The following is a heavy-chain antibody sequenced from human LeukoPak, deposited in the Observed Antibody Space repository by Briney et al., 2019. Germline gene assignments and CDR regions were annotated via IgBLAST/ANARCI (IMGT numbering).Heavy chain of an antibody. J-gene: IGHJ4*02. V-gene: IGHV4-59*08. D-gene: IGHD2-15*01. CDR1: GGSISSSNW. CDR3: ARQSVVAATVFDY. Sequence: PSETLSLTCAVSGGSISSSNWWSWIRQPPGKGLEWIGYIYYSGSTNYNPSLKSRVTISVDTSKNQFSLKLSSVTAADTAVYYCARQSVVAATVFDYWGQGTLVTVSS. CDR2: IYYSGST.